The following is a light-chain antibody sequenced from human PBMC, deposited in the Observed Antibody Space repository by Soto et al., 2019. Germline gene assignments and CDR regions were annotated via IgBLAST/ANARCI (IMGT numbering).Light chain of an antibody. J-gene: IGKJ2*01. V-gene: IGKV1-33*01. CDR2: DAS. CDR3: XQNDXLPXX. CDR1: XDISNY. Sequence: DIQMTQTPSSLSASVGDRVTIXCQASXDISNYLNWYQQKPGKAPKLLIYDASNLETGVPSRFSGSGSGTDFTFTISSLQPEXIXTYXXXQNDXLPXXXGXGTKLEIK.